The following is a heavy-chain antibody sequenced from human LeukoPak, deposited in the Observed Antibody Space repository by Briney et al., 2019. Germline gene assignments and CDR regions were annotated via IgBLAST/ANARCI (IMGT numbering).Heavy chain of an antibody. J-gene: IGHJ3*02. Sequence: GGSLRLSCATSGFTFNNYAMHWVRQAPGKGLEWVAFIRFDGSNQYYADSVKGRFTISKDNSKNTLYLQMNSLRAEDTAVYYCAKAHENSSSWYMGVGAFDIWGQGTMVTVSS. V-gene: IGHV3-30*02. D-gene: IGHD6-13*01. CDR1: GFTFNNYA. CDR2: IRFDGSNQ. CDR3: AKAHENSSSWYMGVGAFDI.